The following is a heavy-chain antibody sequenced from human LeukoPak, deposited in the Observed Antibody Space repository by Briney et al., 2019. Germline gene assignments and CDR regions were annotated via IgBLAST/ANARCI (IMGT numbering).Heavy chain of an antibody. CDR2: ITTSDGNT. D-gene: IGHD7-27*01. CDR3: AKDGGLWVSAHWGDS. Sequence: PGGSLRLSCAASGFTFSSYTMSWVRQAPGKGLEWVSTITTSDGNTYYADSVKGLFTVSRDNSKNTPFLQMNSLRAEDTAVYYCAKDGGLWVSAHWGDSWGRGTLVTVSS. CDR1: GFTFSSYT. V-gene: IGHV3-23*01. J-gene: IGHJ4*02.